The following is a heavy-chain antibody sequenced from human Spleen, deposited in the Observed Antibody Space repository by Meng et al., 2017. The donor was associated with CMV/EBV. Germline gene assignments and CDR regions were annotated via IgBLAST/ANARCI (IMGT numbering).Heavy chain of an antibody. CDR1: GFTFSDYY. J-gene: IGHJ6*02. CDR2: VSSSGSTI. CDR3: ARYCSSTSCYRNYYYGMDV. Sequence: GGSLRLSCAASGFTFSDYYMSWIRQAPGKGLEWISYVSSSGSTIYYADSVKGRFTISRDNAKNSLYLQMNSLRAEDTAVYYCARYCSSTSCYRNYYYGMDVWGQGTTVTVSS. V-gene: IGHV3-11*04. D-gene: IGHD2-2*01.